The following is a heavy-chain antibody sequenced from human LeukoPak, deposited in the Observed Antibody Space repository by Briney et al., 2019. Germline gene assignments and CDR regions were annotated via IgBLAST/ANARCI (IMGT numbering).Heavy chain of an antibody. CDR3: ARWVGYCSSTSCDWFDP. D-gene: IGHD2-2*01. J-gene: IGHJ5*02. CDR1: GGTFSSYA. Sequence: ASVKVSCKASGGTFSSYAISWVRQAPGQGLEWMGGIIPIFGTANYAQKFQGGVTITADESTSTAYMELSSLRSEDTAVYYCARWVGYCSSTSCDWFDPWGQGTLVTVSS. V-gene: IGHV1-69*13. CDR2: IIPIFGTA.